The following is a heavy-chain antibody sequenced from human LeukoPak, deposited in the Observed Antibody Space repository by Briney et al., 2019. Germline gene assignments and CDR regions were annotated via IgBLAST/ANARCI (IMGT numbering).Heavy chain of an antibody. D-gene: IGHD6-19*01. V-gene: IGHV4-4*07. Sequence: SETLSLTCTVSGGSISSYYWFWIRQPAGKGLEWIGRIFTSGSTNYNPSLKSRVTISVDTSKNQFSLKLSSVTAADTAVYYCARDAEQWLAGFDPWGQGILVTVSS. CDR2: IFTSGST. CDR3: ARDAEQWLAGFDP. J-gene: IGHJ5*02. CDR1: GGSISSYY.